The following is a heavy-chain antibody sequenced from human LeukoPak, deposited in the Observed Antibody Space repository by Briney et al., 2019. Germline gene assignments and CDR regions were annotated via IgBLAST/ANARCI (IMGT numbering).Heavy chain of an antibody. D-gene: IGHD6-13*01. V-gene: IGHV1-24*01. CDR2: FDPEDGET. CDR1: GYTLTELS. Sequence: GASVKVSCKVSGYTLTELSMHWVRQAPGKGLEWMGGFDPEDGETIYAQKFQGRVTMTEDTSTDTAYMELSSLRSEDTAVYYCATIKQQCNWFDPWDQGTLVTVSS. CDR3: ATIKQQCNWFDP. J-gene: IGHJ5*02.